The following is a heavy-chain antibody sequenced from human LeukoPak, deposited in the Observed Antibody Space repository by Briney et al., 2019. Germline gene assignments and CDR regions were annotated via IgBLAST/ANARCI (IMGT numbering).Heavy chain of an antibody. CDR2: ISGSGGST. D-gene: IGHD3-9*01. Sequence: GGTLRLSCAASGFTFSSYGMSWVRQAPGKGLEWVSAISGSGGSTYYADSVKGRFTISRDNSKNTLYLQMNSLRAEDTAVYYCARVEDYDILTGFDYWGQGTLVTVSS. CDR1: GFTFSSYG. V-gene: IGHV3-23*01. J-gene: IGHJ4*02. CDR3: ARVEDYDILTGFDY.